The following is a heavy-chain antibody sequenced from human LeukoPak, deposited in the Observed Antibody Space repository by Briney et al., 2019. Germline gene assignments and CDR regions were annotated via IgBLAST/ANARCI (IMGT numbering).Heavy chain of an antibody. CDR2: IYPGDSDT. Sequence: GESLKISCEGSGYTFTDYWIGWVRQMPGKGLEWMGIIYPGDSDTRYSPSFQGQVTISADKSISTAYLQWSSLKAPDTAMYYCARLYYYDSSDAFDIWGQGTMVTVSS. CDR1: GYTFTDYW. V-gene: IGHV5-51*01. D-gene: IGHD3-22*01. J-gene: IGHJ3*02. CDR3: ARLYYYDSSDAFDI.